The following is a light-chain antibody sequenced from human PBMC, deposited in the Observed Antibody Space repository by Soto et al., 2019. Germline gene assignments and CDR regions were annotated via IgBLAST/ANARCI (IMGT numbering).Light chain of an antibody. CDR3: QQYGNSPLT. J-gene: IGKJ4*01. CDR2: GAS. CDR1: QSVRSSY. Sequence: IVLTQSPGTLSLSPGERATLSCRASQSVRSSYLAWYQQKPGQAPRLLIYGASSRATGIPERFSGSGSGTDFTLTISRLEPEDSEVYYCQQYGNSPLTFGGGTKVDIK. V-gene: IGKV3-20*01.